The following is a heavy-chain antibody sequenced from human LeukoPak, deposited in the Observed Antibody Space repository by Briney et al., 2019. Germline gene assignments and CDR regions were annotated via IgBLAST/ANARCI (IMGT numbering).Heavy chain of an antibody. J-gene: IGHJ4*02. CDR2: ISGSGGST. CDR1: GFTFSSYT. V-gene: IGHV3-23*01. Sequence: GGSLRLSCAASGFTFSSYTMSWVRQAPGKGLEWVSAISGSGGSTYYADSVKGRFTISRDNSKHTLYLQMNSLRAEDTAVYYCAKSANDYCSSNSCYKFDYWGQGALVTVSS. D-gene: IGHD2-2*02. CDR3: AKSANDYCSSNSCYKFDY.